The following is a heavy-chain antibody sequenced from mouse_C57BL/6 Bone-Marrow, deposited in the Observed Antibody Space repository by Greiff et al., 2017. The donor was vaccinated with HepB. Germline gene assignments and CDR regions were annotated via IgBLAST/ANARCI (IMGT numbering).Heavy chain of an antibody. Sequence: QVTLKESGPGILQSSQTLSLTCSFSGFSLSTSGMGVSWIRQPSGKGLEWLAHIYWDDDKRYNPSLKSRLTISKDTSRNQVFLKITSVDTADTATYYCARCRKGVYDYGFAYWGQGTLVTVSA. CDR2: IYWDDDK. J-gene: IGHJ3*01. CDR3: ARCRKGVYDYGFAY. V-gene: IGHV8-12*01. D-gene: IGHD2-4*01. CDR1: GFSLSTSGMG.